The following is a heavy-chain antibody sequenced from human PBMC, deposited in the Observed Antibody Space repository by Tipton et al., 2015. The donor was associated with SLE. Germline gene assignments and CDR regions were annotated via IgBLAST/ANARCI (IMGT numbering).Heavy chain of an antibody. CDR1: DGSISDYY. D-gene: IGHD2-2*01. CDR3: ARDAYHPDYYYYYYMDV. CDR2: IYYSGST. V-gene: IGHV4-59*01. Sequence: TLSLTCTVSDGSISDYYWTWIRQPAGEGLEWIGYIYYSGSTNYNPSLKSRVTISVDTSKNQFSLKLSSVTAADTAVYYCARDAYHPDYYYYYYMDVWGKGTTVTVSS. J-gene: IGHJ6*03.